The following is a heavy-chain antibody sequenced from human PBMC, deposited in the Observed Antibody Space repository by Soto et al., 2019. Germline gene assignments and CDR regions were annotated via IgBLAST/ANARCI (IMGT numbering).Heavy chain of an antibody. D-gene: IGHD4-4*01. CDR1: GFTFSGYS. CDR2: INSDGTST. Sequence: HLGGSLRLSCTASGFTFSGYSMHWVRQAPGKGLVWVSHINSDGTSTTYADSVKGRFTISRDNAKNTLYLQMNSLRAEDSGVYYCAGPNSNYVYWYYYGLDVWGQGTTVTVSS. V-gene: IGHV3-74*03. J-gene: IGHJ6*02. CDR3: AGPNSNYVYWYYYGLDV.